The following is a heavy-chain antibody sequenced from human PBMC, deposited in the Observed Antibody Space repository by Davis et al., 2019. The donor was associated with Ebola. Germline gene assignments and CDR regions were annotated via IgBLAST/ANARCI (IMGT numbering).Heavy chain of an antibody. CDR3: ARGRPTFVPETFDY. V-gene: IGHV4-59*01. CDR1: GGSFSDYS. D-gene: IGHD3-10*02. Sequence: SETLSLTCSVYGGSFSDYSWTWIRQPPGKGLEWIGYIYYNGNTNYNPSLKSRVTLSVDTSKSQFSLKLNSVTAADTAIYYCARGRPTFVPETFDYWGQGTLVTVSS. CDR2: IYYNGNT. J-gene: IGHJ4*02.